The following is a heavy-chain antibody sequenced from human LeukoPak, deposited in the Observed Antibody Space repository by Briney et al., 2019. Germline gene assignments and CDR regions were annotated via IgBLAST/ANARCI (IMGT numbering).Heavy chain of an antibody. CDR1: GYTFTDYY. Sequence: ASVKVSCKSSGYTFTDYYMHWVRQAPGQGLEWMAWINPENGDTNYAQNFQGRITMTWDTPSNTVYLELSRLRSDDTAVYYCARRGAYQAIDYWGQGTLVTVSS. J-gene: IGHJ4*02. CDR3: ARRGAYQAIDY. CDR2: INPENGDT. D-gene: IGHD3-10*01. V-gene: IGHV1-2*02.